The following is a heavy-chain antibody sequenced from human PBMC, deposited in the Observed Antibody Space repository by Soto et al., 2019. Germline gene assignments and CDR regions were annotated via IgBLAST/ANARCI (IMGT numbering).Heavy chain of an antibody. Sequence: GASVKVSCKASGGTFSSYAISWVRQAPGQGLEWMGGIIPIFGTANYAQKFQGRVTITADESTSTAYMELSSLRSEDTAVYYYARRGDSGYDDYYYYGMDVWGQGTTITVSS. CDR2: IIPIFGTA. CDR1: GGTFSSYA. V-gene: IGHV1-69*13. CDR3: ARRGDSGYDDYYYYGMDV. J-gene: IGHJ6*02. D-gene: IGHD5-12*01.